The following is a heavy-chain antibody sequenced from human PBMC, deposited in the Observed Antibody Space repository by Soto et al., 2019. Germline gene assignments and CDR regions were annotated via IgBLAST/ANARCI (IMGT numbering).Heavy chain of an antibody. Sequence: SDTLSLTCTVSGGSISSYYWSWIRQPPGKGLEWIGYIYYSGSTNYNPSLKSRVTISVDTSKNQFSLKPSSVTAADTAVYYCARHAIQGWFDPWGQGTLVTVSS. CDR1: GGSISSYY. V-gene: IGHV4-59*08. CDR3: ARHAIQGWFDP. J-gene: IGHJ5*02. D-gene: IGHD2-2*01. CDR2: IYYSGST.